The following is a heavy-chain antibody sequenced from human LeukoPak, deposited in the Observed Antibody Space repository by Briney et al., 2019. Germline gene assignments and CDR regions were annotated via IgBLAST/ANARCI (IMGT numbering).Heavy chain of an antibody. Sequence: PGESLKISCKGSGYRFTSYWIGWVRQMPGKGLEWMGVIYPGDSDTRYSPSFQGQVTISADKSISTAHLQWSSLKASDTAMYYCARRYYYDSSCYYYDYWGQGTLVTVSS. D-gene: IGHD3-22*01. CDR3: ARRYYYDSSCYYYDY. V-gene: IGHV5-51*01. CDR1: GYRFTSYW. J-gene: IGHJ4*02. CDR2: IYPGDSDT.